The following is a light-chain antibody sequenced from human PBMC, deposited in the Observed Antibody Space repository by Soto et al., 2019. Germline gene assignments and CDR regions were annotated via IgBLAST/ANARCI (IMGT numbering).Light chain of an antibody. Sequence: QSALTQPASVSGSPGQSIAISCTGTSSDVGAYDYVSWYQQYPGKAPKLMIYDVSNRPSGVSDRFSGSKSGNTASLTISGLHTEDEADYHCTSYTRSSTLVFGGGTQLTV. CDR3: TSYTRSSTLV. CDR1: SSDVGAYDY. V-gene: IGLV2-14*01. J-gene: IGLJ3*02. CDR2: DVS.